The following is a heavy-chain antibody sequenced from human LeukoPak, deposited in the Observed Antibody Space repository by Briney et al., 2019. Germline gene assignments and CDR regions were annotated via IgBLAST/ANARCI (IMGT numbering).Heavy chain of an antibody. J-gene: IGHJ4*02. Sequence: SETLSLTCNVSGGSISSFYLSWIRQPPGKGLEWIGTIYYSGSTYYNPSLKSRVTISVDTSKNQFSLKLSSVTAADTAVYYCARHPVLRYFDWLLPFDSWGQGTLVTVSS. CDR2: IYYSGST. CDR3: ARHPVLRYFDWLLPFDS. V-gene: IGHV4-59*05. CDR1: GGSISSFY. D-gene: IGHD3-9*01.